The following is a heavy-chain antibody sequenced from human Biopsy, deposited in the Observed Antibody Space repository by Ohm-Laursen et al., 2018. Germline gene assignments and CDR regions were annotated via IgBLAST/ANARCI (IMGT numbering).Heavy chain of an antibody. CDR3: ATTRSFDN. D-gene: IGHD5-24*01. V-gene: IGHV3-11*01. CDR2: ISSSGRTM. CDR1: GFSFSDYY. J-gene: IGHJ4*02. Sequence: GSLRLSCTASGFSFSDYYMIWIRQAPGKGLEWVPYISSSGRTMYYADSVKGRFTISRDNANKSLYLQMNSLRAEDTAVYYCATTRSFDNWGQGTLVTVSS.